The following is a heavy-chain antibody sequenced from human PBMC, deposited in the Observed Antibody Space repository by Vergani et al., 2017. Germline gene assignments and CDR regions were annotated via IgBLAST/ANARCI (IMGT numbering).Heavy chain of an antibody. CDR1: GGSFSGYY. CDR3: ARGWGVLLWGYFQH. J-gene: IGHJ1*01. Sequence: QVQLQQWGAGLLKPSETLSLTCAVYGGSFSGYYWSWIRQPPGKGLEWIGEINHSGSTNYNPSLKSRVTISVDTSKNQFSLKLSSVTAADTAVYYCARGWGVLLWGYFQHWVQGTLVTVSS. D-gene: IGHD3-10*01. CDR2: INHSGST. V-gene: IGHV4-34*01.